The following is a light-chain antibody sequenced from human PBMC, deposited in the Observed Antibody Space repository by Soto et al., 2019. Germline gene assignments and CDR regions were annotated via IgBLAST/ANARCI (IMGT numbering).Light chain of an antibody. CDR3: SSYAGSNIVV. Sequence: QSALTQPPSASGSPGQSVTISCTGSSSDVGGYNYVSWYQQLPGKAPKLMIYDVSKRPSGVPDRFSGSKSGNTASLTVSGLQAEDEADYYCSSYAGSNIVVFGGGTKLTVL. CDR1: SSDVGGYNY. CDR2: DVS. J-gene: IGLJ2*01. V-gene: IGLV2-8*01.